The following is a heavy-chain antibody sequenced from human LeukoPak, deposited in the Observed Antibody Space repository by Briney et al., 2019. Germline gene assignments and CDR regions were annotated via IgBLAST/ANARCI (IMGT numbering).Heavy chain of an antibody. J-gene: IGHJ3*02. V-gene: IGHV4-38-2*01. CDR3: ARRGVTMVRGVQDAFDI. CDR1: GYSISSGYY. Sequence: SETLSLTCAVSGYSISSGYYWGWIRQPPGKGLEWIGSIYHSGSTYYNPSLKSRVTISVDTSKNQFSLKLSSVTAADTAVYYCARRGVTMVRGVQDAFDIWGQGTMVTVSS. D-gene: IGHD3-10*01. CDR2: IYHSGST.